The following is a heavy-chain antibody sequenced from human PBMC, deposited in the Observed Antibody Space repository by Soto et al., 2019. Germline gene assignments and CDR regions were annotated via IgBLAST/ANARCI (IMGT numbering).Heavy chain of an antibody. Sequence: PGGSLRLSCAASGFTFDDYAMHWVRQAPGKGLEWVSGISWNSGSIGYADSVKGRFTISRDNAKNSLYLQMNSLRAEDTALYYCAKDIGAPDYGDYSSYYGMDVWGQGTTVTVSS. J-gene: IGHJ6*02. CDR1: GFTFDDYA. V-gene: IGHV3-9*01. D-gene: IGHD4-17*01. CDR2: ISWNSGSI. CDR3: AKDIGAPDYGDYSSYYGMDV.